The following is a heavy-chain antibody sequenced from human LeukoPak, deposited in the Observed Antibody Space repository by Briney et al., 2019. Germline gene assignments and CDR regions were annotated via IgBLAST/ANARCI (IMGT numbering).Heavy chain of an antibody. CDR2: IYHSGST. CDR3: ARVHYYYDSSGYFGDAFDI. CDR1: GYSISSGYY. V-gene: IGHV4-38-2*02. J-gene: IGHJ3*02. D-gene: IGHD3-22*01. Sequence: PSETLSLTCTVSGYSISSGYYWGWIRQPPGKGLEWIGSIYHSGSTYYNPSLKSRVTTSVDTSKNQFSLKLSSVTAADTAVYYCARVHYYYDSSGYFGDAFDIWGQGTMVTVSS.